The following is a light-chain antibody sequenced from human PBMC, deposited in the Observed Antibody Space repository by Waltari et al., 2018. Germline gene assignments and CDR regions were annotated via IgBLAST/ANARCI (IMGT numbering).Light chain of an antibody. CDR2: DAS. CDR3: QQRSNWPLT. J-gene: IGKJ4*01. CDR1: QSVSSY. V-gene: IGKV3-11*01. Sequence: EIVLTQSPATLSLSPGERATLSCRASQSVSSYLAWYQQKPGQAPRLLIYDASNRATDIPARFSGSESGTDFTLTISSLEPEDFAVYHCQQRSNWPLTFGGGTKVEIK.